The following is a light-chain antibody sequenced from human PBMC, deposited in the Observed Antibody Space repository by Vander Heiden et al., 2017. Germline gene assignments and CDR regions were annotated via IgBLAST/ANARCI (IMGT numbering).Light chain of an antibody. CDR1: QSISSW. J-gene: IGKJ1*01. V-gene: IGKV1-5*03. CDR2: KAS. CDR3: QQYNSYWT. Sequence: DSQMTQSPSTLSASVGDRVTITCRASQSISSWSAWYQQKPGKATKLLIYKASSLESGVPSRFSGSGSGKEFTLIISSLQPDDFANYYCQQYNSYWTFGQGTKVEIK.